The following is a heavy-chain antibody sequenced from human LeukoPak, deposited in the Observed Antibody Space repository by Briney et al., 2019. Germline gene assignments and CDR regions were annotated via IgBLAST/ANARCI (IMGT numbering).Heavy chain of an antibody. CDR1: GFTFTSSA. Sequence: SVKVSCKASGFTFTSSAVQWVRQARGQRLEWIGWIVVGSGNTNYAQKFQERVTITRDMSTSTVYMELSSLRSEDTAVYYCARGDFGVVTTTYYWGQGTLVTVSS. CDR2: IVVGSGNT. V-gene: IGHV1-58*01. J-gene: IGHJ4*02. CDR3: ARGDFGVVTTTYY. D-gene: IGHD3-3*01.